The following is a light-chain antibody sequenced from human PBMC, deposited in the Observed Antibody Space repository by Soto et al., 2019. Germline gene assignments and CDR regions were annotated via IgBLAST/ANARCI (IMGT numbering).Light chain of an antibody. CDR3: QQRSDWPLT. J-gene: IGKJ4*01. CDR1: QSIGTY. V-gene: IGKV3-11*01. Sequence: EIVLTQSPATLSSTPGERATLSCRASQSIGTYLAWYQQIPGQAPRLLIYDASNRAAGIPGRFSGSGSGTDFNLTISSLEPEDFVVYFCQQRSDWPLTFGGGTKVDIK. CDR2: DAS.